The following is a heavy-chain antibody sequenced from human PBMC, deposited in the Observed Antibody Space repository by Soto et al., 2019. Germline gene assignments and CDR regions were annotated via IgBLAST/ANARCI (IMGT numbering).Heavy chain of an antibody. D-gene: IGHD1-1*01. V-gene: IGHV5-10-1*01. CDR3: ARRLSGPKEEYNAYYLYGLDV. J-gene: IGHJ6*02. CDR1: GNRFSNYW. CDR2: IDPNDYYS. Sequence: PGESLKISCQASGNRFSNYWITWVRQMPGKGLEWMGTIDPNDYYSNNSPSFQGHVTISADTSINTAYLHWSSLKASDTAIYYCARRLSGPKEEYNAYYLYGLDVWGQGTTVTVSS.